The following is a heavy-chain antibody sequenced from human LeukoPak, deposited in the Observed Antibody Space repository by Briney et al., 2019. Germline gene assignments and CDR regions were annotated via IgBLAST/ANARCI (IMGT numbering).Heavy chain of an antibody. D-gene: IGHD6-13*01. CDR1: ELTFSNYA. J-gene: IGHJ4*02. Sequence: GGSLRLSCATSELTFSNYAMTWVRQAPGKGLEWVSAISGSTVSTYYADSVKGRFIISRDNSKNTLYLQMNSLRAEDTAVYYCATASRWYYFDCWGQGTLVTVSS. CDR2: ISGSTVST. CDR3: ATASRWYYFDC. V-gene: IGHV3-23*01.